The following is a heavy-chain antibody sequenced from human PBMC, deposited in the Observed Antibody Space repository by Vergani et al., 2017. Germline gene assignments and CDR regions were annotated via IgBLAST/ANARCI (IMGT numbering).Heavy chain of an antibody. D-gene: IGHD2-2*02. J-gene: IGHJ3*02. CDR2: ISGSGGST. CDR3: AKDYCSSTSCYISAAFDI. V-gene: IGHV3-23*01. CDR1: GFTFSSYA. Sequence: EVQLLESGGGLVQPGGSLRLSCAASGFTFSSYAMSWVRQAPGKGLEWVSAISGSGGSTYYADSVKGRFTISRDNSKNTLYLQMNSLIAEDTAVYYCAKDYCSSTSCYISAAFDIWGQGTMVTVSS.